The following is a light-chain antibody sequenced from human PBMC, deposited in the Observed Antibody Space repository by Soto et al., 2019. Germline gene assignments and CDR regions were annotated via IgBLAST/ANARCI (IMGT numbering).Light chain of an antibody. CDR1: TGAVTSGYY. CDR2: NTG. J-gene: IGLJ1*01. CDR3: LLYYGGAYV. Sequence: QAVVTQEPSLTVSAGGTVTLTCSSSTGAVTSGYYPNWFQQKPGQAPRALIFNTGNRHPWTPARFSGSLLGGKAALTLSDVQPEDEADYYCLLYYGGAYVFGTGTKVTVL. V-gene: IGLV7-43*01.